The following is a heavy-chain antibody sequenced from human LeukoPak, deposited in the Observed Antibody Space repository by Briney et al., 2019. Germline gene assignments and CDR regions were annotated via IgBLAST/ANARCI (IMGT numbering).Heavy chain of an antibody. CDR2: IIPIFGTA. V-gene: IGHV1-69*05. Sequence: GSSVKVSCKASGGTFSSYAISWVRQAPGQGLEWMGGIIPIFGTANYAQKFQGRVTITTDESTSTAYMELSSLRSEDTAVYYCAKEEGMGGYFDYWGQGTLVTVSS. J-gene: IGHJ4*02. D-gene: IGHD2-15*01. CDR3: AKEEGMGGYFDY. CDR1: GGTFSSYA.